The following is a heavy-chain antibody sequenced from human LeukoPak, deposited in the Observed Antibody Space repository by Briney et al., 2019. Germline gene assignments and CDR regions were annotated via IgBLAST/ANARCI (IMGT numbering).Heavy chain of an antibody. D-gene: IGHD6-13*01. Sequence: GGSLSLSCAASGFTFTIYAMSWVRQAPGKGLEWVAGISGSGGSTGYADSVKGRFTISRDNSKNTLYLHMNSLRAEDTAVYYCAKDRRIAAAYLFDYWGQGTLVSVSS. J-gene: IGHJ4*02. V-gene: IGHV3-23*01. CDR2: ISGSGGST. CDR3: AKDRRIAAAYLFDY. CDR1: GFTFTIYA.